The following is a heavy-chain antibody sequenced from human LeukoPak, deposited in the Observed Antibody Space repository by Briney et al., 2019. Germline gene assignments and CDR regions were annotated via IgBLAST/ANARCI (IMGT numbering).Heavy chain of an antibody. V-gene: IGHV3-7*03. D-gene: IGHD6-19*01. J-gene: IGHJ6*02. Sequence: PGGSLRLSCAASGFTFSSYWMNWARQAPGKGLEWVALINPDGSERYYVDSVKGRFTISRDNARNSLYLQMDSLRDDDTAIYFCTRDLAEVPGPRMDVWGQGTTVTVSS. CDR2: INPDGSER. CDR3: TRDLAEVPGPRMDV. CDR1: GFTFSSYW.